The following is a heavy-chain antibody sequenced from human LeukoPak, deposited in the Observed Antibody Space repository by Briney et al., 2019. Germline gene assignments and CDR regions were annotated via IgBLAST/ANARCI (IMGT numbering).Heavy chain of an antibody. Sequence: GGSLRLSCAASGFTFSSYGMHWVRQAPGKGLEWVAFIRYDGSNKYYADSVKGRFTISRDNAKSSLYLQMNSLRAEDTALYYCAKDMGYSSSWYLSPFDYWGQGTLVTVSS. D-gene: IGHD6-13*01. CDR2: IRYDGSNK. J-gene: IGHJ4*02. CDR1: GFTFSSYG. V-gene: IGHV3-30*02. CDR3: AKDMGYSSSWYLSPFDY.